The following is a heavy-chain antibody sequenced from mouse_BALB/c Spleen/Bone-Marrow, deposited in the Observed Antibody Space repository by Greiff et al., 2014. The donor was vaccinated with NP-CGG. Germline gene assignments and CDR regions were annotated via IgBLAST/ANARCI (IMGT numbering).Heavy chain of an antibody. Sequence: VQGVESGAELVKPGASVKLSCKASGYTFSNYYMYWVKQRPGQGLEWIGESNPSNGGSNFNEKFKSKATLTVDKSSSTAYMQLSSLTSEDSAVYYCTRSNYGYWYFDVWGAGTTVTVSS. CDR3: TRSNYGYWYFDV. CDR1: GYTFSNYY. D-gene: IGHD1-1*01. V-gene: IGHV1S81*02. CDR2: SNPSNGGS. J-gene: IGHJ1*01.